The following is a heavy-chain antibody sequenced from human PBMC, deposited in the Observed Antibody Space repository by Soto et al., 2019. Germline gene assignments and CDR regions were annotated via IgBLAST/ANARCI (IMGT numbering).Heavy chain of an antibody. V-gene: IGHV5-51*01. Sequence: GESLKISCKASGYTFTIYWIGWVRQMPGRGLEWMGIVYPGDSDTRYSPSFQGQVTISADKSITTAYLQWSSLKASDTAMYYCASGSSYRGFDFWGQGTLVTVSS. CDR1: GYTFTIYW. D-gene: IGHD1-26*01. CDR2: VYPGDSDT. CDR3: ASGSSYRGFDF. J-gene: IGHJ4*02.